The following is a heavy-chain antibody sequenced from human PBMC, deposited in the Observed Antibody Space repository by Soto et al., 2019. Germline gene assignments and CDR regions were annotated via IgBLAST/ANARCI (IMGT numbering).Heavy chain of an antibody. J-gene: IGHJ4*02. D-gene: IGHD3-16*02. CDR1: GGSISSGDYY. Sequence: QVQLQESGPGLVKPSQTLSLTCTVSGGSISSGDYYWSWIRQPPGKGLEWIGYIYYSGSTYYNPSLKSRVTISVDTSKNQFSLKLSSVTAADTAVYYCARGINYVWGSYRYTGTKNLDYYFDYWGQGTLVTVSS. CDR2: IYYSGST. V-gene: IGHV4-30-4*01. CDR3: ARGINYVWGSYRYTGTKNLDYYFDY.